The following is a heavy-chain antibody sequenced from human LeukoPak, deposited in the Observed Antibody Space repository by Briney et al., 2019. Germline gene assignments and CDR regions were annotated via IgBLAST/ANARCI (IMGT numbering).Heavy chain of an antibody. CDR1: GITFSTYW. Sequence: GGSLRLSCAGSGITFSTYWMHWVRQAPGKGLVWVSRINSEGSTISYADSVKGRFPISRDNAKNTLFLQMNSLRAEATDVYYCARISSDSISYYDHWGQGTLVTVSS. D-gene: IGHD3-22*01. J-gene: IGHJ4*02. V-gene: IGHV3-74*01. CDR2: INSEGSTI. CDR3: ARISSDSISYYDH.